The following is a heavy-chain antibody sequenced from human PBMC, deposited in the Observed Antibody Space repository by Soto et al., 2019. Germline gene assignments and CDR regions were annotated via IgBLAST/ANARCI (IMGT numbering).Heavy chain of an antibody. CDR1: GGTRGDYG. J-gene: IGHJ4*02. Sequence: SQTLCLTWSVAGGTRGDYGWSCIRQPPGKGLEWIGYIYYSGSTDYNPSLKSRVTISVDTSKNQFSLKVSSVTAADTAVYYCARDGTDYGDYDLFDYWGQGTLVTVSS. CDR3: ARDGTDYGDYDLFDY. V-gene: IGHV4-59*01. CDR2: IYYSGST. D-gene: IGHD4-17*01.